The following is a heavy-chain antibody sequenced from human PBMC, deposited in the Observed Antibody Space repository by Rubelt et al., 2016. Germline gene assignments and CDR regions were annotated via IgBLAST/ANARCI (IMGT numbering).Heavy chain of an antibody. CDR2: ISYDGSNK. V-gene: IGHV3-30*04. D-gene: IGHD3-22*01. Sequence: GQPGRSLRLSCAASGFTFSNYAMHWVRQVPGKGLEWVTVISYDGSNKYYADSVQGRFTISRDNSKNKLYLQMNSLRGEDTAVYYCAKARGYHYYDTNGYYSDYWGQGTLVTVSS. CDR1: GFTFSNYA. CDR3: AKARGYHYYDTNGYYSDY. J-gene: IGHJ4*02.